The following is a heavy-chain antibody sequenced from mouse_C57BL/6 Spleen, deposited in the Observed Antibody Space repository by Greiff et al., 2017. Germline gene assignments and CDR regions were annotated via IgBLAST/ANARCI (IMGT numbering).Heavy chain of an antibody. CDR1: GYAFTNYL. CDR3: ARDDGLDY. Sequence: QVQLQQPGAELVKPGASVKVSCKASGYAFTNYLIEWVKQRPGQGLEWIGVINPGSGGTNYNEKFKGKATLTADKSSSTAYMQLSSLTSEDSAVYFCARDDGLDYWGQGTTLTVSS. V-gene: IGHV1-54*01. D-gene: IGHD2-3*01. CDR2: INPGSGGT. J-gene: IGHJ2*01.